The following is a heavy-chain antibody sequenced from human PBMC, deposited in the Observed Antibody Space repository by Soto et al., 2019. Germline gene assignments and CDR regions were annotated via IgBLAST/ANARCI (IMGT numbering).Heavy chain of an antibody. D-gene: IGHD5-12*01. CDR3: ARAGAVVATITNWFDP. Sequence: PSETLSLTCTVSGGPISSSSYYWGWIRQPPGKGLEWIGSIYYSGSTYYNPSLKSRVTISVDTSKNQFSLKLSSVTAADTAVYYCARAGAVVATITNWFDPWGQGTLVTVSS. J-gene: IGHJ5*02. CDR1: GGPISSSSYY. V-gene: IGHV4-39*01. CDR2: IYYSGST.